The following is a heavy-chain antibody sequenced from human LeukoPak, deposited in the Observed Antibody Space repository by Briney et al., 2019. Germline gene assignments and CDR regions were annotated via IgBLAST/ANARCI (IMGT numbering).Heavy chain of an antibody. V-gene: IGHV4-34*01. CDR3: ARGNNPGYSYGWGYYYYYYMDV. CDR2: IDHSGNT. CDR1: GGPFSGYY. D-gene: IGHD5-18*01. Sequence: SETLSLTCAVYGGPFSGYYWSWIRQPPGKGLEWIGEIDHSGNTNYNPSLKSRVTISVDTSKNQFSLKLSSVTAADTAVYYCARGNNPGYSYGWGYYYYYYMDVWGKGTTVTVSS. J-gene: IGHJ6*03.